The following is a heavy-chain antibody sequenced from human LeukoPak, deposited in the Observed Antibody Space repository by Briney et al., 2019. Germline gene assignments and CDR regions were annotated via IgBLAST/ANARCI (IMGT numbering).Heavy chain of an antibody. CDR3: ARQVVITKAIDY. CDR1: GGSFSGYY. V-gene: IGHV4-59*08. Sequence: SETLSLTCAVYGGSFSGYYWSWIRQPPGKGLEWIGYIYYSGSTNYNPSLKSRVTISVDTSKNQFSLKLSSVTAADTAVYYCARQVVITKAIDYWGQGTLVTVSS. CDR2: IYYSGST. D-gene: IGHD3-22*01. J-gene: IGHJ4*02.